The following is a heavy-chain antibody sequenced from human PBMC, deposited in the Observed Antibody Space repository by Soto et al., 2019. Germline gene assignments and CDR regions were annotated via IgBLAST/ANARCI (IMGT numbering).Heavy chain of an antibody. CDR3: EAEMTFGKLSVV. J-gene: IGHJ6*02. CDR2: IFPKFGTT. V-gene: IGHV1-69*13. Sequence: GAPVKVSCKASGDTDTNYVISWVRQAPGQGLEWMGGIFPKFGTTYSAQKLQDRLTITADESTSTVYMQLSSLRLDDTAVYYCEAEMTFGKLSVVWGQGTTVTVSS. D-gene: IGHD3-16*02. CDR1: GDTDTNYV.